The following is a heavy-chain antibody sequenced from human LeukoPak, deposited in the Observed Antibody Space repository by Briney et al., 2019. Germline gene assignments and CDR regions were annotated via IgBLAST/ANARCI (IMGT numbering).Heavy chain of an antibody. D-gene: IGHD3-10*01. CDR2: IYYSGST. Sequence: SETLSLTCTVSGGSISSGDYYWSWIRQPPGKGLEWIGYIYYSGSTNYNPSLKSRVTISVDTSKNQFSLKLSSVTAADTAVYYCARGPDYGSGSIYPDYWGQGTLVTVSS. V-gene: IGHV4-61*08. CDR3: ARGPDYGSGSIYPDY. CDR1: GGSISSGDYY. J-gene: IGHJ4*02.